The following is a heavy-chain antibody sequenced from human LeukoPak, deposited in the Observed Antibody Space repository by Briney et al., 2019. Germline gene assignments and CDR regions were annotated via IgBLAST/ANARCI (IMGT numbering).Heavy chain of an antibody. CDR3: AKDREQWLVRDAFDI. Sequence: GGSLRLSCAASEFSASSSYMTWVRQAPGKGLEWVSAISGSGGSTYYADSVKGRFTISRDNSKNTLYLQMNSLRAEDTAVYYCAKDREQWLVRDAFDIWGQGTMVTVSS. CDR1: EFSASSSY. CDR2: ISGSGGST. V-gene: IGHV3-23*01. D-gene: IGHD6-19*01. J-gene: IGHJ3*02.